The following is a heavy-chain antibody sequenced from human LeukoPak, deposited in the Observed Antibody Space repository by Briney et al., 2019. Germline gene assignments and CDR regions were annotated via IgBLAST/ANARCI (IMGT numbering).Heavy chain of an antibody. CDR2: INWNGGST. Sequence: GGSLRLSCAASGFTFSSYWMSWVRQAPGKGLEWVSGINWNGGSTGYADSVKGRFTISRDNAKNSLYLQMNSLRAEDTALYHCARGLTAVAAGNWFDPWGQGTLVTVSS. D-gene: IGHD6-19*01. CDR3: ARGLTAVAAGNWFDP. J-gene: IGHJ5*02. CDR1: GFTFSSYW. V-gene: IGHV3-20*01.